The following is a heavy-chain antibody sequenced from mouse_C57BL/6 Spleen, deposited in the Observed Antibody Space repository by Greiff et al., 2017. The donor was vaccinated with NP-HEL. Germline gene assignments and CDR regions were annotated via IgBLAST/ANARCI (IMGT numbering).Heavy chain of an antibody. Sequence: EVHLVESGGGLVKPGGSLKLSCAASGFTFSDYGMHWVRQAPEKGLEWVAYISSGSSTIYYADTVKGRFTISRDNAKNTLFLQMTSLRSEDTAMYYCASRIYYYGSSNYYAMDYWGQGTSVTVSS. V-gene: IGHV5-17*01. D-gene: IGHD1-1*01. CDR2: ISSGSSTI. CDR3: ASRIYYYGSSNYYAMDY. J-gene: IGHJ4*01. CDR1: GFTFSDYG.